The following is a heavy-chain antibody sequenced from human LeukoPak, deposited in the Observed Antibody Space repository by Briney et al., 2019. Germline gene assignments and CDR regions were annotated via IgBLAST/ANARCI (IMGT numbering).Heavy chain of an antibody. V-gene: IGHV1-2*02. D-gene: IGHD3-22*01. Sequence: ASVKVSCKASGYTFTSYYMHWARQAPGQGLEWMGWINPNSGGTNYAQKFQGRVTMTRDTSISTAYMELSRLRSDDTAVYYCARDLTIVVVIGFDYWGQGTLVTVSS. CDR3: ARDLTIVVVIGFDY. CDR1: GYTFTSYY. J-gene: IGHJ4*02. CDR2: INPNSGGT.